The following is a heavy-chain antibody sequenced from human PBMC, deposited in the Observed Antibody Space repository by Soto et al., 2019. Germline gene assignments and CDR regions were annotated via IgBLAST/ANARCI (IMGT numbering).Heavy chain of an antibody. CDR1: GYTFTSYA. Sequence: QVQLVQSGAEVKKPGASVKVSCKASGYTFTSYAMHWVRQAPGQRLEWMGWINAGNGNTKYSQKFQGRVTITRDTSASTAHMELSSLRSDDTAVYYCARDLRCCGTPNEYWGQGTLVTVSS. CDR3: ARDLRCCGTPNEY. V-gene: IGHV1-3*01. J-gene: IGHJ4*02. CDR2: INAGNGNT. D-gene: IGHD2-21*01.